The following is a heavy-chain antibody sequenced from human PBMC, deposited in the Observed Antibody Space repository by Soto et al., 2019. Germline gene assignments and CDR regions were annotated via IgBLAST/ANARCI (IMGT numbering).Heavy chain of an antibody. CDR2: TYFRSKWYN. D-gene: IGHD5-12*01. V-gene: IGHV6-1*01. J-gene: IGHJ5*02. Sequence: SQTLSLTCAISGDSVSSNTASWNWIRQSPSRGLEWLGRTYFRSKWYNDYAVSVKSRIIINPETYNNQFSLQLNSVTPEDTAVYFCAKGDNLGPKTGYAFDPWGQGIMVTVSS. CDR1: GDSVSSNTAS. CDR3: AKGDNLGPKTGYAFDP.